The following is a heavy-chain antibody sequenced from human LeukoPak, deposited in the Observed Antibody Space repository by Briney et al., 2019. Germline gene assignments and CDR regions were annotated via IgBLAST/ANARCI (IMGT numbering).Heavy chain of an antibody. J-gene: IGHJ4*02. CDR3: AKDSKTYSGSYGVDY. CDR1: GFTFSSYG. Sequence: SGESLRLSCAASGFTFSSYGMHWVRQAPGKGLEWVAFIRYDGSNKYYADSVKGRFTISRDNSKNTLYLQMNSLRAEDTAVYYCAKDSKTYSGSYGVDYWGQGTLVTVSS. CDR2: IRYDGSNK. V-gene: IGHV3-30*02. D-gene: IGHD1-26*01.